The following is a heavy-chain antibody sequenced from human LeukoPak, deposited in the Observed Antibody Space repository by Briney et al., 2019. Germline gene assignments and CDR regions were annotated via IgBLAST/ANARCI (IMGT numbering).Heavy chain of an antibody. J-gene: IGHJ6*02. CDR3: AKDSESYYYYYGMDV. CDR1: GFTFSSYG. V-gene: IGHV3-30*18. Sequence: GGSLRLSCAASGFTFSSYGMHWVRQAPGKGLEWVAVISYDGSNKYYADSAKGRFTISRDNSKNTLYLQMNSLRAEDTAVYYCAKDSESYYYYYGMDVWGQGTTVTVSS. CDR2: ISYDGSNK.